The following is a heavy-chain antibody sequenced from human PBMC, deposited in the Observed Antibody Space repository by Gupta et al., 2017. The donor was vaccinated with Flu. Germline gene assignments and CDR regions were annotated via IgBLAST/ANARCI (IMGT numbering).Heavy chain of an antibody. CDR3: ATDSSIAAPATNWFDP. J-gene: IGHJ5*02. D-gene: IGHD6-6*01. CDR2: VDPEDGET. CDR1: GYTFTDYY. V-gene: IGHV1-69-2*01. Sequence: EVQLVQSGAEVKKPGATVKISCKVSGYTFTDYYMHWVQQAPGKGREWMGLVDPEDGETKYAEKFQGRVTITAETSTDTADMELSSLRSEDTAVYYCATDSSIAAPATNWFDPWGQGTLVTGYS.